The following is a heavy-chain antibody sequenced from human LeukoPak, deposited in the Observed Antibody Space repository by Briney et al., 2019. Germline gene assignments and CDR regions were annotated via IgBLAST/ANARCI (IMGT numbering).Heavy chain of an antibody. V-gene: IGHV1-46*02. J-gene: IGHJ4*02. Sequence: ASVKVSCKASGYTFNSYYMHWVRQAPGQGLEWMGIINPSGGSTSYAQKFQGRVTMTRDTSTSTVYMELSSLRSEDTAVYYCARDSPRDYYGSGSPPNPGYWGQGTLVTVSS. D-gene: IGHD3-10*01. CDR1: GYTFNSYY. CDR2: INPSGGST. CDR3: ARDSPRDYYGSGSPPNPGY.